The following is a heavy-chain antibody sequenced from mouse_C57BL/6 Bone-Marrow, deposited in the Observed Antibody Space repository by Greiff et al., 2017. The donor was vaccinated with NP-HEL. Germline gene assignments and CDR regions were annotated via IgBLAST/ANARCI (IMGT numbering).Heavy chain of an antibody. CDR1: GYTFTDYE. J-gene: IGHJ2*01. CDR2: IDPETGGT. D-gene: IGHD1-1*01. CDR3: TSSYYYGSSLDY. Sequence: QVQLQQSGAELVRPGASVTLSCKASGYTFTDYEMHWVKQTPVHGLEWIGAIDPETGGTAYNQKFKGKAILTADKSSSTAYMELRSLTSEDSAVYYCTSSYYYGSSLDYWGQGTTLTVSS. V-gene: IGHV1-15*01.